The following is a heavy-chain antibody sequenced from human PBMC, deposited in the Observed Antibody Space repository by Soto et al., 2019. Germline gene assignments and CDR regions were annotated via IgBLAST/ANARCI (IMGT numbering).Heavy chain of an antibody. J-gene: IGHJ4*02. V-gene: IGHV3-23*01. CDR3: AKWEVFVTAHVATQSSLDS. CDR2: VDGSGAAT. D-gene: IGHD2-21*02. CDR1: GFTFSNHA. Sequence: GGSLRLSCAASGFTFSNHAMTWVRQAPGKGLQWVATVDGSGAATFYAETVKGRFTISRDNSKSTLFLQMNSLRAEDTAVYFCAKWEVFVTAHVATQSSLDSWGQGTLVTVSS.